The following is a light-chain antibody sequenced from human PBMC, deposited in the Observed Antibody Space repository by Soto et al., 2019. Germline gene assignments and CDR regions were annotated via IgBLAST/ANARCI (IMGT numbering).Light chain of an antibody. CDR3: QQYGNSPAT. V-gene: IGKV3-20*01. Sequence: EIVLTQSPATLSMSPGERASLFCRASQSVNNNFLAWYQQRPGQAPRLLVFGASSRAAGIPERFSGSGSGTDFALTVSRLEPEDCGVYYCQQYGNSPATFGQGTKVEIK. J-gene: IGKJ1*01. CDR1: QSVNNNF. CDR2: GAS.